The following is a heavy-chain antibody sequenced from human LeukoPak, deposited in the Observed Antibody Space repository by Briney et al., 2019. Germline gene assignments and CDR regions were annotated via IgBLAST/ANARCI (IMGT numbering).Heavy chain of an antibody. CDR2: IIPIFGTA. V-gene: IGHV1-69*13. CDR3: ARRATPRGAVYSSGWYHGVDYYGMDV. D-gene: IGHD6-19*01. J-gene: IGHJ6*02. Sequence: GASVKVSCKASGGTFNSYAISWVRQAPGQGLEWMGGIIPIFGTANYAQKFQGRVTITADESTSTAYMELSSLRSEDTAVYYCARRATPRGAVYSSGWYHGVDYYGMDVWGQGTTVTVSS. CDR1: GGTFNSYA.